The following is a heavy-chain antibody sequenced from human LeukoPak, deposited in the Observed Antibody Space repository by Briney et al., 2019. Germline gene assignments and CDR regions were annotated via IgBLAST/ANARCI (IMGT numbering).Heavy chain of an antibody. D-gene: IGHD3-22*01. J-gene: IGHJ6*03. CDR3: ARQVSPNNYDSTGYPDYYYMDV. V-gene: IGHV4-39*01. CDR1: GGSISTSSYY. CDR2: LYYSGNT. Sequence: PSETLSLTCTVSGGSISTSSYYWGWIRQPPGKGLEWIGSLYYSGNTYYNPSLKSRVTISVDTSKNQFSLKLSSVTAADTAVYYCARQVSPNNYDSTGYPDYYYMDVWGKGTTVTISS.